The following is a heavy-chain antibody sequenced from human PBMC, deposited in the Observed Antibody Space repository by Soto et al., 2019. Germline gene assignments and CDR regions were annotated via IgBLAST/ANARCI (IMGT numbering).Heavy chain of an antibody. V-gene: IGHV3-30*18. CDR3: AKGGYYDSSGYYQGDY. CDR1: GFTFSSYG. CDR2: ISYDGSNK. Sequence: GGSLRLSCAASGFTFSSYGMHWVRQAPGKGLEWVAVISYDGSNKYYADSVKGRFTISRDNSKNTLYLQMNSLRAEDTAVYYCAKGGYYDSSGYYQGDYWGQGTLVTVSS. D-gene: IGHD3-22*01. J-gene: IGHJ4*02.